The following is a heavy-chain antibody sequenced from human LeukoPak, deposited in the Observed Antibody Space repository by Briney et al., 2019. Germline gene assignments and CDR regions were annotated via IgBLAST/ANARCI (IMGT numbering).Heavy chain of an antibody. CDR3: ARGGLYDSSGYVSFDY. D-gene: IGHD3-22*01. CDR2: IYYSGST. CDR1: GGSISSYY. J-gene: IGHJ4*02. Sequence: PSETLSPTCTVSGGSISSYYWSWIRQPPGKGLEWIGYIYYSGSTNYNPSLKSRVTISVDTSKNQFSLKLSSVTAADTAVYYCARGGLYDSSGYVSFDYWGQGTLVTVSS. V-gene: IGHV4-59*01.